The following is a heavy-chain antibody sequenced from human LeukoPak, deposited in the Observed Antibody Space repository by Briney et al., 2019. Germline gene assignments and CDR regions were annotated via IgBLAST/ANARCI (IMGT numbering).Heavy chain of an antibody. V-gene: IGHV3-23*01. D-gene: IGHD2-15*01. CDR1: GFTFSSYA. J-gene: IGHJ6*03. Sequence: GGSLRLSCAASGFTFSSYAMSWVRQAPGKGREWVSAISGSGGSTYYAYSVKGRFTISRDNSKNTPYLLMNTLRAEDTAVYYCAKSAGYCSGGSCYDYYYMDVWGKGTTVTVSS. CDR3: AKSAGYCSGGSCYDYYYMDV. CDR2: ISGSGGST.